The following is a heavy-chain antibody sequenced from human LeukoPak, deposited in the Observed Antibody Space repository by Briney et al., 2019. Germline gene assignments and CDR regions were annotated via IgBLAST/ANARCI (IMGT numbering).Heavy chain of an antibody. D-gene: IGHD3-22*01. Sequence: GASVKVSCKASGYTFTSYGISWVRQAPGQGLEWMGWISAYNGNTNYAQKFQGRVTMTEDTSTDTAYMELSSLRSEDTAVYYCATYYYDSSGYGGLGYWGQGTLVTVSS. CDR1: GYTFTSYG. J-gene: IGHJ4*02. V-gene: IGHV1-18*01. CDR3: ATYYYDSSGYGGLGY. CDR2: ISAYNGNT.